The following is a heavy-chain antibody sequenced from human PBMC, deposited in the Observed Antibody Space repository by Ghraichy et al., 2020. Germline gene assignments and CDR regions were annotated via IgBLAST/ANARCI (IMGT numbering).Heavy chain of an antibody. Sequence: GGSLRLSCAASGFTFDDYAMHWVRQAPGKGLEWVSGITWNSGSIDYADSVKGRFTISRDNAKNSLYLQMNSLTAEDTALYYCAKAPAYDILTGFGWLDPWGQGTLVTVSS. D-gene: IGHD3-9*01. CDR2: ITWNSGSI. J-gene: IGHJ5*02. CDR3: AKAPAYDILTGFGWLDP. CDR1: GFTFDDYA. V-gene: IGHV3-9*01.